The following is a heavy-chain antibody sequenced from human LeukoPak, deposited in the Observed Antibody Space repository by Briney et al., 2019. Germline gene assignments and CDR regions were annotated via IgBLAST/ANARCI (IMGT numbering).Heavy chain of an antibody. J-gene: IGHJ6*03. D-gene: IGHD1-26*01. CDR2: IYPGDSDT. CDR3: ARQANQWDYYYYMDV. CDR1: GYTFSNYW. V-gene: IGHV5-51*01. Sequence: GESLKISCEGSGYTFSNYWIDWVRQMPGKGLEWMGMIYPGDSDTRYSPSFQGQVTISADKSISTAYLQWSSLKASDTAMYYCARQANQWDYYYYMDVWGKGTTVTVSS.